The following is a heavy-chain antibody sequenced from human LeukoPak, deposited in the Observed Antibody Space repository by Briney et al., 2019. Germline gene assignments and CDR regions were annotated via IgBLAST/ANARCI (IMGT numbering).Heavy chain of an antibody. V-gene: IGHV3-21*01. D-gene: IGHD6-19*01. CDR2: ISGSSNYI. CDR3: AREPSGWYVDY. J-gene: IGHJ4*02. CDR1: GFTFSSYG. Sequence: PGRSLRLSCAASGFTFSSYGMHWVRQAPGKGLEWVSYISGSSNYINYADSVKGRFTISRDNAKTSVYLQMNSLRAEDTAVYYCAREPSGWYVDYWGQGTLVTVSS.